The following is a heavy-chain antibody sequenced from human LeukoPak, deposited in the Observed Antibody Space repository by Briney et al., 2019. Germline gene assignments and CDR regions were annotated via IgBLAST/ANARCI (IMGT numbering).Heavy chain of an antibody. D-gene: IGHD3-9*01. J-gene: IGHJ6*03. CDR1: GCTFTSYY. V-gene: IGHV1-46*01. CDR3: ARAAVRYDILTGYSYYYYYMDV. CDR2: INPSGGST. Sequence: ASVKVSCKASGCTFTSYYMHWVRQAPGQGLEWMGIINPSGGSTSYAQKFQGRVTMTRDMSTSTVYMELSSLRSEDTAVYYCARAAVRYDILTGYSYYYYYMDVWGKGTTVTVSS.